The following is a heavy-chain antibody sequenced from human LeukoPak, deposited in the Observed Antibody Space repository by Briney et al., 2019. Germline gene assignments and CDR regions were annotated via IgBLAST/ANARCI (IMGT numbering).Heavy chain of an antibody. D-gene: IGHD6-19*01. CDR2: IKQDGSEI. Sequence: GGSLRLSCAASGFTFSRYWMSWVRQAPGKGRGWVACIKQDGSEIYYVDSVKGRFTISRDNAKNSLYLQMNSLRAEDTAVYYCARGGWYYFDYWGQGTLVTVPS. CDR3: ARGGWYYFDY. J-gene: IGHJ4*02. CDR1: GFTFSRYW. V-gene: IGHV3-7*04.